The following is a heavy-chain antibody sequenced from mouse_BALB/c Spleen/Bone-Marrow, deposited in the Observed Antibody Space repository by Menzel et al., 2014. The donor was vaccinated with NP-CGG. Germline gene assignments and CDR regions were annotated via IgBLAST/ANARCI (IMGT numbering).Heavy chain of an antibody. J-gene: IGHJ4*01. D-gene: IGHD5-1*01. CDR3: PRGAYHGGSYYAMGY. CDR1: GYSFTSYY. CDR2: IFPGSGNT. V-gene: IGHV1-66*01. Sequence: ESGPELVKPGASVKISCKASGYSFTSYYIHWVKQRPGQGLEWIGWIFPGSGNTKYNEKFKGKATLTADTSSSTAYMQLSSLTSEDSALCYCPRGAYHGGSYYAMGYWGQGTSTPISS.